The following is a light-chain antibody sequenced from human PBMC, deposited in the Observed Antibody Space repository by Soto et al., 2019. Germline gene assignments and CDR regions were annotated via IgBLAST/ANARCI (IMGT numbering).Light chain of an antibody. CDR1: QSVSSSY. CDR3: QQYDKWPRT. J-gene: IGKJ1*01. V-gene: IGKV3-20*01. CDR2: GAS. Sequence: EIVLTQSPGTLSLSPGERATLSCRASQSVSSSYLAWYQQKLGQAPRLLIYGASSRATGIPDRFSGSGSGTDFTLTISRLEPEDFAVFYCQQYDKWPRTFGQGTKVDIK.